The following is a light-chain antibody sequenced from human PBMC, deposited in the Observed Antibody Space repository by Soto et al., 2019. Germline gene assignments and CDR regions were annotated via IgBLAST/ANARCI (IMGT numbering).Light chain of an antibody. Sequence: QSALTQPASVSGSPGQSITISCTGTGSDVGGYNYVSWYQQHPGKAPKLMIYDVINRPSGVSNRFSGSKSGNSASLTISGLQAEDEDDYYCSSYTSSSTYVVFGGGTKLTVL. J-gene: IGLJ2*01. CDR3: SSYTSSSTYVV. CDR2: DVI. CDR1: GSDVGGYNY. V-gene: IGLV2-14*03.